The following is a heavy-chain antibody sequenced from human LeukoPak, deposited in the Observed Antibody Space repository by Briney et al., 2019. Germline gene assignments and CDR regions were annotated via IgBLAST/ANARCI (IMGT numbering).Heavy chain of an antibody. Sequence: GGSLTLSCAASGFTFSTYTMHWVRQAPGKGLEYVSSVSGNGGSREYANSVKGRFTISRDNSRNTLYLQMGSLRAEDMAVYYCARDAGYVRFDFWGQGTLATVSS. J-gene: IGHJ4*02. CDR2: VSGNGGSR. CDR1: GFTFSTYT. V-gene: IGHV3-64*01. D-gene: IGHD5-18*01. CDR3: ARDAGYVRFDF.